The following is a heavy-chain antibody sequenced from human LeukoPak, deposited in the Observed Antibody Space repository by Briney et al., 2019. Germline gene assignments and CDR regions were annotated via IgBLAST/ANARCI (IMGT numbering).Heavy chain of an antibody. CDR1: GFTFSSYG. CDR3: ARGSTYYYDSSGYY. J-gene: IGHJ4*02. D-gene: IGHD3-22*01. Sequence: PGRSLRLSCAASGFTFSSYGMHWVRQAPGKGLEWVAFIRYDGSNKYYADSVKGRFTISRDNSKNTLYLHVNSLRPEDTAVYYCARGSTYYYDSSGYYWGQGTLVTVSS. CDR2: IRYDGSNK. V-gene: IGHV3-30*02.